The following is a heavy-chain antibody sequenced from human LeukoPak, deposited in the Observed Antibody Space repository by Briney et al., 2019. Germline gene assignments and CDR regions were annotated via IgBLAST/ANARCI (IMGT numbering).Heavy chain of an antibody. CDR3: AELGITMIGGV. D-gene: IGHD3-10*02. CDR2: ISSSGSTI. CDR1: GFSFSNFA. J-gene: IGHJ6*04. V-gene: IGHV3-48*03. Sequence: GGSLRLSCAASGFSFSNFAMNWVRQAPGKGLEWVSYISSSGSTIYYADSVKGRFTISRDNAKNSLYLQMNSLRAEDTAVYYCAELGITMIGGVWGKGTTVTISS.